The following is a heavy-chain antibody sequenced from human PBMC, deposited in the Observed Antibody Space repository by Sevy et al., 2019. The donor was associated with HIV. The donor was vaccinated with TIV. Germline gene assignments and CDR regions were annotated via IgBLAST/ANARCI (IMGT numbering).Heavy chain of an antibody. CDR3: ATPACQSDIFDY. CDR1: AATFSAFY. V-gene: IGHV3-11*01. Sequence: GGSLRLSCTASAATFSAFYMSWIRQAPGKGLEWLSYISTNGWTIYYADSMKGRFTASRDKAKEPQFLQMNSLRAEHTAISLRATPACQSDIFDYWGQGALVTVSS. CDR2: ISTNGWTI. J-gene: IGHJ4*02.